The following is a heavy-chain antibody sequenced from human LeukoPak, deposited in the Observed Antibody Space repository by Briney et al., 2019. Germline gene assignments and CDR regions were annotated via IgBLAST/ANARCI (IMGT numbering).Heavy chain of an antibody. CDR2: ISGSGDST. CDR1: GFTFSSYA. CDR3: AKVRSIMVRGVIDY. J-gene: IGHJ4*02. Sequence: GGSLRLSCAASGFTFSSYAMSWVRQAPGKGLEWVSAISGSGDSTYYADSVKGRFTISRDNSKNTLYLQMSSLRAEDTAVYYCAKVRSIMVRGVIDYWGQGTLVTVSS. V-gene: IGHV3-23*01. D-gene: IGHD3-10*01.